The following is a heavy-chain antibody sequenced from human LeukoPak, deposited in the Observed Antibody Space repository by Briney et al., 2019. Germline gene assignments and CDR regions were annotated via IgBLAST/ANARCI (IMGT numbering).Heavy chain of an antibody. CDR1: VYTFTRYY. Sequence: VPSVKVSCKPSVYTFTRYYMHWVRQAPGQGLEWMGWINPNSGGTNYAQKFQGRVTMNRDTSISTAYMELSRLRSDDTAVYYCARDKGTSYLSSFDYGGKGTLVTVSS. J-gene: IGHJ4*02. CDR2: INPNSGGT. V-gene: IGHV1-2*02. CDR3: ARDKGTSYLSSFDY. D-gene: IGHD6-6*01.